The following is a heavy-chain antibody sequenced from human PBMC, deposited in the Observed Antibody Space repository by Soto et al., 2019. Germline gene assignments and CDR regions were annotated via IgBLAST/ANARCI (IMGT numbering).Heavy chain of an antibody. CDR3: ARGALRGWQWLVQGYDY. Sequence: EVQLVESGGGLVQPGGSLRLSCAASGFTVSSYYMSWVRQAPGKGLEWVSVIYSGGSTYYADSVKGRFTISRHNCKKTLYLQKNSRRAEDTAVYYCARGALRGWQWLVQGYDYWVQETLVTASS. V-gene: IGHV3-53*04. CDR2: IYSGGST. J-gene: IGHJ4*02. CDR1: GFTVSSYY. D-gene: IGHD6-19*01.